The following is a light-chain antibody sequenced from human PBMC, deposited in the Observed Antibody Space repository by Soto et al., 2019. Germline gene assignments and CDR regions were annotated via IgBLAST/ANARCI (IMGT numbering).Light chain of an antibody. Sequence: QSVLTQPPSVSGAPGQRVTISCTGSSSNIGAGYDVKWYQQLPGTAPKLLIHGNSNRPSGVPDRFSGSKSGTSASLAITGLQAEDEADDYCQSYDSSLSAVVFGGGTKLTVL. CDR3: QSYDSSLSAVV. V-gene: IGLV1-40*01. CDR2: GNS. J-gene: IGLJ2*01. CDR1: SSNIGAGYD.